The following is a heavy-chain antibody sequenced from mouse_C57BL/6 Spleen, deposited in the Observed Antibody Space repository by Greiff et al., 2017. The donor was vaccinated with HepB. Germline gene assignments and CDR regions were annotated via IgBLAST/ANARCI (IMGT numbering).Heavy chain of an antibody. D-gene: IGHD4-1*01. V-gene: IGHV1-52*01. Sequence: QVQLQQPGAELVRPGSSVKLSCKASGYTFTSYWMHWVKQRPIQGLEWIGNIDPSDSETHYNQKFKDKATLTVDKSSSTAYMQLSSLTSEDSAVYYCARSNWDYWYFDVWGTGTTVTVSS. CDR1: GYTFTSYW. CDR2: IDPSDSET. J-gene: IGHJ1*03. CDR3: ARSNWDYWYFDV.